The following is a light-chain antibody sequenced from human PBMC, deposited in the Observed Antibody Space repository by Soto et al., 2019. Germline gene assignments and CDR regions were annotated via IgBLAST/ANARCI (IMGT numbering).Light chain of an antibody. V-gene: IGKV1-5*01. CDR1: QNIRSR. CDR3: QQYNSYSGT. J-gene: IGKJ1*01. CDR2: DAS. Sequence: DFQMTQSPSTLSASVGDRVTITCRASQNIRSRLAWFQQKPGKAPKFLIYDASSLESGVPSRFSGSGSGTEFTLTISSLQPDDFATYYCQQYNSYSGTFGQGTKVDIK.